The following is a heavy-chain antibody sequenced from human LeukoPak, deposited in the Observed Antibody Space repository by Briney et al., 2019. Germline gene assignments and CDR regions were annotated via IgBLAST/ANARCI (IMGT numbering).Heavy chain of an antibody. CDR2: ISYDGSNK. V-gene: IGHV3-30-3*01. Sequence: PGRSLRLSCAASGFIFTSYAMHWVRQAPGKGLEWVAVISYDGSNKYYADSVKGRFTISRDNSKNTLYLQMNSLRAEDTAVYYCARPAGYHDAFDIWGQGTMVTVSS. D-gene: IGHD2-15*01. CDR1: GFIFTSYA. CDR3: ARPAGYHDAFDI. J-gene: IGHJ3*02.